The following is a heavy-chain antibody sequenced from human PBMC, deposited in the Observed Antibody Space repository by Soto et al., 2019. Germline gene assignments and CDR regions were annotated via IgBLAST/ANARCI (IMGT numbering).Heavy chain of an antibody. CDR3: ANDLHYYDSSGYYFY. CDR1: GFTFSSYA. J-gene: IGHJ4*02. Sequence: GGSLRLSCAASGFTFSSYAMSWVRQAPGKGLEWVSAISGSGGSTYYADSVKGRFTISRDNSKNPLYLQMNSLRAEDTAVYYCANDLHYYDSSGYYFYWGQGTLVTVSS. D-gene: IGHD3-22*01. V-gene: IGHV3-23*01. CDR2: ISGSGGST.